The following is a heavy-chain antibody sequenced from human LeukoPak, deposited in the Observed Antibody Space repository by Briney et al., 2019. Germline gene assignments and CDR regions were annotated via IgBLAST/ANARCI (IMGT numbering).Heavy chain of an antibody. D-gene: IGHD3-10*01. Sequence: KTSETLSLTCAVYGGSFSGYYWSWIRQPPGKGLEWIGYIYYSGSTNYNPSLKSRVTISVDTSKNQFSLKLSSVTAADTAVYYCARLSLRANYYYYGMDVWGQGTTVTVSS. CDR1: GGSFSGYY. CDR2: IYYSGST. CDR3: ARLSLRANYYYYGMDV. J-gene: IGHJ6*02. V-gene: IGHV4-59*08.